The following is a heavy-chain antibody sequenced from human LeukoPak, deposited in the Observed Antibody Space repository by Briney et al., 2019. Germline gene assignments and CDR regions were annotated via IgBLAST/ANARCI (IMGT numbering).Heavy chain of an antibody. D-gene: IGHD3-3*01. CDR2: ISYDGSNK. Sequence: GRSLRLSCAASGFTFSNYAMHWVRQAPGKGLEWVAVISYDGSNKYYADSVKGRFTISRDNSKNTLYLQVNSLRAEDTAVYYCARASSYYDSWSGHDYWGQGTLVTVSS. J-gene: IGHJ4*02. CDR3: ARASSYYDSWSGHDY. CDR1: GFTFSNYA. V-gene: IGHV3-30-3*01.